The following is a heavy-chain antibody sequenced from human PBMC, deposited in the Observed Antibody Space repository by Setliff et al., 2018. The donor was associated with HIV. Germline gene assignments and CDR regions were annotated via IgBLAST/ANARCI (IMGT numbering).Heavy chain of an antibody. CDR1: GYNLTNYD. Sequence: ASVKVSCKASGYNLTNYDINWVRQATGQGLEWMGWMNPNSGNTGFARIFQGRLMMTGSTSTSTVEMELTSLRSEDTAVYYCARGLFGYCSGGTCLPGSYYFDSWGQGTLVTVSS. D-gene: IGHD2-15*01. CDR3: ARGLFGYCSGGTCLPGSYYFDS. V-gene: IGHV1-8*02. J-gene: IGHJ4*02. CDR2: MNPNSGNT.